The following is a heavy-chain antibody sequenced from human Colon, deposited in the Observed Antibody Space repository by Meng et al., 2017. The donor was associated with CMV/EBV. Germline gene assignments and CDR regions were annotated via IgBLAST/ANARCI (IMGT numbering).Heavy chain of an antibody. Sequence: GESLKISCKASGYIFTAYYIHWMRQAPGQGLEWMGFSSTSDYRTTYAQKFQGRVTMTTDTSTSTVYMELSSLRFEDTAVYFCARVGPVTYFDYWGQGSLVTVSS. J-gene: IGHJ4*02. CDR2: SSTSDYRT. V-gene: IGHV1-46*01. D-gene: IGHD4-17*01. CDR3: ARVGPVTYFDY. CDR1: GYIFTAYY.